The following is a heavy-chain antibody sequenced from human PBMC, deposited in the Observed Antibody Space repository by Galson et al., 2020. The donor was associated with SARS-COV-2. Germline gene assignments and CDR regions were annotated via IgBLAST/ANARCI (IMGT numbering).Heavy chain of an antibody. D-gene: IGHD5-18*01. Sequence: GGSLRLSCAASGFTVSSNYMSWVRQAPGKGLEWVSVIYSGGSTYYADSVKGRFTISRDNSKNTLYLQMNSLRAEDTAVYYCASWIQLWSSGMDVWGQGTTVTVSS. CDR1: GFTVSSNY. J-gene: IGHJ6*02. CDR3: ASWIQLWSSGMDV. CDR2: IYSGGST. V-gene: IGHV3-53*01.